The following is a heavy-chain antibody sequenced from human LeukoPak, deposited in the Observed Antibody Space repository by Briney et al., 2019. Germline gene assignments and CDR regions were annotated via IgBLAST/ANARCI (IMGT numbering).Heavy chain of an antibody. V-gene: IGHV4-59*01. CDR3: ARVGYSSSGNYYNDRGAFDY. D-gene: IGHD3-10*01. CDR1: GGSISSYY. J-gene: IGHJ4*02. Sequence: SETLSLTCTVSGGSISSYYWSWIRQPPGKGLEGIGYIYYSGSTNYNPSLKSRVTISVDTSKNQFSLKLSSVTAADTAVYYCARVGYSSSGNYYNDRGAFDYWGQGTLVTVSS. CDR2: IYYSGST.